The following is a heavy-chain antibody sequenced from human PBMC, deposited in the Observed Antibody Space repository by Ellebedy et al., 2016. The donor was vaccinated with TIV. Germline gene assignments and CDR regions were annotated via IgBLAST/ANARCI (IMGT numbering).Heavy chain of an antibody. J-gene: IGHJ2*01. D-gene: IGHD6-6*01. CDR3: VRDRWSSSSPYFDL. CDR1: GFIVGGNY. V-gene: IGHV3-53*01. CDR2: LYSGGGT. Sequence: GESLKISCAASGFIVGGNYMNWVRQAPGKGLEWVSVLYSGGGTYYADSVTGRFTISRDNSKNMLYLQMNSLKAEDTAIYYYVRDRWSSSSPYFDLWGRGTLVTVSS.